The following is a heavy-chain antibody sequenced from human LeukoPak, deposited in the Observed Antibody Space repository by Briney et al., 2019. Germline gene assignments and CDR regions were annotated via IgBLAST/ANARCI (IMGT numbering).Heavy chain of an antibody. CDR3: TGNYYGSGSYADFDY. Sequence: GGSLRLSCAASGFTFRTYWMSWVRQAPGKGLEWVANIKQDGNEKYYVDSVKGRFTISRDNAKNSLDLQMDSLKTEDTAVYYCTGNYYGSGSYADFDYWGQGTLVTVSS. CDR1: GFTFRTYW. CDR2: IKQDGNEK. J-gene: IGHJ4*02. V-gene: IGHV3-7*03. D-gene: IGHD3-10*01.